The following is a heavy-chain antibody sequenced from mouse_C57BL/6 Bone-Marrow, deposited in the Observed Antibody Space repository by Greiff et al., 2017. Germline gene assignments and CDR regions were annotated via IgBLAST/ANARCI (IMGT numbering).Heavy chain of an antibody. CDR2: INPSNGGT. V-gene: IGHV1-53*01. CDR3: ARYDGGAY. J-gene: IGHJ3*01. CDR1: GYTFTSYW. Sequence: QVHVKQSGTELVKPGASVKLSCKASGYTFTSYWMHWVKQRPGQGLEWIGNINPSNGGTNYHEKFKSKGTLTVNKSSSTAYMQLSSLASEDSAVYYCARYDGGAYWGQGTLVTVSA. D-gene: IGHD2-3*01.